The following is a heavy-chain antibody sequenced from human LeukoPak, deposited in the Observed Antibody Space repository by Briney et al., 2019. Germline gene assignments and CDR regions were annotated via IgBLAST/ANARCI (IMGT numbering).Heavy chain of an antibody. Sequence: SVKVSCKASGGTFTSYAISWVRQAPGQGLEWMGGIIPIFGTANYAQKFQGRVTITPDESTSTAYMELSSLRSEDTAVYYCAREYGSGVHFDYWGQGTLVTVSS. CDR2: IIPIFGTA. D-gene: IGHD3-10*01. CDR1: GGTFTSYA. J-gene: IGHJ4*02. CDR3: AREYGSGVHFDY. V-gene: IGHV1-69*01.